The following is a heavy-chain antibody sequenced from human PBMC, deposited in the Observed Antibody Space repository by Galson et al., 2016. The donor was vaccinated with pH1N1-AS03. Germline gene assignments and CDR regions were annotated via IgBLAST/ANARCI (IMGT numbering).Heavy chain of an antibody. J-gene: IGHJ5*01. CDR3: ARRISVTGREFDS. Sequence: QSGAEVKKPGESLKISCKASAYTFANHWIVWVRQMPGKGLEWMGIMYPANFDTRYSPSFQGHVTISADTSINTAYLQWSSLRASDTAMYYCARRISVTGREFDSWGQGTLVTVSS. CDR2: MYPANFDT. CDR1: AYTFANHW. D-gene: IGHD6-19*01. V-gene: IGHV5-51*01.